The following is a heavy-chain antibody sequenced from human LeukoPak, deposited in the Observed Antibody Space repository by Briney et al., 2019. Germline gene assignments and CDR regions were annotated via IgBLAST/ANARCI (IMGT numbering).Heavy chain of an antibody. Sequence: GGSLRLSCAASGFTVSSNYIKWVRQAPGKGLEWVSLIYGSTSADYADSVKGRFTISRDTSMNAVYLQMNSLRAEDTAVYYCARLNFGDDYWGQGTLVTVSS. CDR2: IYGSTSA. V-gene: IGHV3-66*01. D-gene: IGHD4-17*01. J-gene: IGHJ4*02. CDR3: ARLNFGDDY. CDR1: GFTVSSNY.